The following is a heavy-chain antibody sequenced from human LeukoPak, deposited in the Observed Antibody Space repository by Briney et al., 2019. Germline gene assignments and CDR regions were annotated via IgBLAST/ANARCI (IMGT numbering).Heavy chain of an antibody. Sequence: SQTLSLTCTVSGGSISSGGYYWSWIRQHPGKGLEWIGYIYYSGSTYYNPSLKSRATISVDTSKNQFSLKLSSVTAADTAVYYCARAGSGYEYYFDYWGQGTLVTVSS. CDR3: ARAGSGYEYYFDY. CDR1: GGSISSGGYY. V-gene: IGHV4-31*03. J-gene: IGHJ4*02. D-gene: IGHD5-12*01. CDR2: IYYSGST.